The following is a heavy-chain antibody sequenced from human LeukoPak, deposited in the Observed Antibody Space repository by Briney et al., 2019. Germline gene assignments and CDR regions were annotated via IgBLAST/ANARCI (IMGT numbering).Heavy chain of an antibody. Sequence: PGGSLRLSCAASGFTFDDYAMHWVRQAPGKGLEWVSGISWNSGSIGYADSVKGRFTISRDNAKNSLYLQMNSLRAEDTALYYCAKDRAGTRVYYFDYWGQGTLVTVSS. D-gene: IGHD6-13*01. CDR1: GFTFDDYA. J-gene: IGHJ4*02. CDR3: AKDRAGTRVYYFDY. CDR2: ISWNSGSI. V-gene: IGHV3-9*01.